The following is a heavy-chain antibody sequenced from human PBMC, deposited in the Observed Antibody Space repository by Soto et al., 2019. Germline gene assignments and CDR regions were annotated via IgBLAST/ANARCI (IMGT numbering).Heavy chain of an antibody. V-gene: IGHV3-23*01. CDR3: AKYAGLSPGVRFHFDY. J-gene: IGHJ4*02. D-gene: IGHD3-10*01. Sequence: EVQMLESGGGLVQPGGSLRLSCTASGFTFINYAMSWVRQAPGKGLEWVSSMSGSDGKTYYADFVRGRFTISRDNSRNSLYLDMDSLRAEDTAIYYCAKYAGLSPGVRFHFDYWGQGTLVSVSS. CDR2: MSGSDGKT. CDR1: GFTFINYA.